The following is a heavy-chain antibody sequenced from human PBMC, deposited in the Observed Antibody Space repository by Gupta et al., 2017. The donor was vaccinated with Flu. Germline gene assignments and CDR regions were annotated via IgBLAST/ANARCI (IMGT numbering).Heavy chain of an antibody. CDR3: ARGRLEAIVGVAYNWFDP. Sequence: QVQLVQSEAEVKKPGSSVKVSCKASGYTFTGYYMPWSRQAPGQGLEWMGWINPNSGGTNYAQKFQGRVTMTRDTSISTAYMELSRLRSDDTAVYYCARGRLEAIVGVAYNWFDPWGQGALVTVSS. V-gene: IGHV1-2*02. CDR2: INPNSGGT. CDR1: GYTFTGYY. J-gene: IGHJ5*01. D-gene: IGHD3-3*01.